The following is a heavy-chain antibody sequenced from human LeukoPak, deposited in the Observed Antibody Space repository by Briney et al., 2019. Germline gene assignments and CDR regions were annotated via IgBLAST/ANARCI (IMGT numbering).Heavy chain of an antibody. CDR3: ARVRSGYSHETYLDY. Sequence: PGGSLRLSCAASGFTFSNYEMNWVRQAPGKGLEWVSYISGSGSTIYYADSVKGRFTISRDNAKDSLYLQMNSLRAEDTAVYYCARVRSGYSHETYLDYWGQGTLVTVSS. CDR1: GFTFSNYE. J-gene: IGHJ4*02. D-gene: IGHD5-18*01. CDR2: ISGSGSTI. V-gene: IGHV3-48*03.